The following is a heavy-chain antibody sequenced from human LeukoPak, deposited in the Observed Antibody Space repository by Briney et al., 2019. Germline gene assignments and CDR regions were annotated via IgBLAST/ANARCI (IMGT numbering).Heavy chain of an antibody. CDR1: RGSLSSYY. Sequence: SEALSLTCIVSRGSLSSYYWSWMRPPPGRGLAWIGYIYYSGSTNYNPSLKSRVTVSVDTSKNQFSLRLRSVTAADTAVYYCARDHSSSWATDYYFDYWGQGTLVTVSS. CDR3: ARDHSSSWATDYYFDY. V-gene: IGHV4-59*01. D-gene: IGHD6-13*01. CDR2: IYYSGST. J-gene: IGHJ4*02.